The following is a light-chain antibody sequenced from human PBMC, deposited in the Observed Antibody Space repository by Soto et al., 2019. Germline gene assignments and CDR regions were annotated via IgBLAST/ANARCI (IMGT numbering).Light chain of an antibody. CDR1: QSINYW. V-gene: IGKV1-5*03. J-gene: IGKJ1*01. Sequence: DIQMTQSPSTLSASGGDRVTITCRASQSINYWVAWYQQKPGKAPELLVYKAFSLKSGVPSRFSGRGSGTEFTLTISSLQPEDFATYYCLQHNSYPPTFGQGTKVDIK. CDR2: KAF. CDR3: LQHNSYPPT.